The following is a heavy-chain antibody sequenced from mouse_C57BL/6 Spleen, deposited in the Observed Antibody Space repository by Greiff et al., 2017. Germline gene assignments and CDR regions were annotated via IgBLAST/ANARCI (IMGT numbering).Heavy chain of an antibody. J-gene: IGHJ1*03. CDR3: ARKGIYYDYDGYFDV. V-gene: IGHV1-55*01. CDR1: GYTFTSYW. Sequence: QVQLQQPGAELVKPGASVKMSCKASGYTFTSYWITWVKQRPGQGLEWIGDISPGSGSTNYNEKFKSKATLTVDTSSSTAYMQLSSLTSEDSAVYYCARKGIYYDYDGYFDVWGTGTTVTVSS. CDR2: ISPGSGST. D-gene: IGHD2-4*01.